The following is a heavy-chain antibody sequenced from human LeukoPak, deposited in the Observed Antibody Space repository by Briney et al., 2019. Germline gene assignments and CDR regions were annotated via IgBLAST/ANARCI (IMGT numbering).Heavy chain of an antibody. J-gene: IGHJ6*03. V-gene: IGHV3-7*01. CDR3: ARRGSPTVGYYYYMDV. CDR1: GFTFSSYW. Sequence: GGSLRLSCAASGFTFSSYWMSWVRQAPGKGLEWVANIKQDGSEKYYVDSVKRRFTISRDNAKNSLYLQMNSLRAEDTAVYYCARRGSPTVGYYYYMDVWGKGTTVTVSS. CDR2: IKQDGSEK.